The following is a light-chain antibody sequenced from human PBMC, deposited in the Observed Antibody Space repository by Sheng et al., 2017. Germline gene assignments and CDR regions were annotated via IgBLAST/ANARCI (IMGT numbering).Light chain of an antibody. V-gene: IGKV3-15*01. CDR3: QQYDSYSP. J-gene: IGKJ1*01. CDR1: QSVSSY. CDR2: AAS. Sequence: EIVLTQSPGTLSLSPGERATLSCRASQSVSSYLAWYQQKPGQPPRLLIYAASIRAVGIPARFSGSGSGTEFTLTISSLQPDDFATYYCQQYDSYSPFGQGTKVEIK.